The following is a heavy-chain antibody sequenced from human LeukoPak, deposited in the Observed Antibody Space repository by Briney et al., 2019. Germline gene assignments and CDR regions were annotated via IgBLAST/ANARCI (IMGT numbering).Heavy chain of an antibody. D-gene: IGHD2-8*02. CDR2: IYTSGST. Sequence: PSETLSLTCAVSDDSFSSHYWSWIRQPPGKGLEWIGYIYTSGSTNYIPSLKSRVTISVDTSKNQFSLKLSSVTAADTAVYYCARHLTGSSVCIEYWGQGTLVTVSA. V-gene: IGHV4-4*09. CDR3: ARHLTGSSVCIEY. CDR1: DDSFSSHY. J-gene: IGHJ4*02.